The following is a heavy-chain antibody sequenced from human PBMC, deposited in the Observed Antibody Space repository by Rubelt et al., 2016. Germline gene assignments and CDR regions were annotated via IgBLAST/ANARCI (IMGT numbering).Heavy chain of an antibody. Sequence: LKPSETLSLTCAVYGGSFSGYYWSWIRQPPGKGLEWIGEINHSGSTNYNPSLKSRVTISVDTSKNQFSLKLSSVTAADTAVYYCARDFVGDVYWGQGTLVTVSS. CDR1: GGSFSGYY. V-gene: IGHV4-34*01. CDR3: ARDFVGDVY. J-gene: IGHJ4*02. D-gene: IGHD2-21*01. CDR2: INHSGST.